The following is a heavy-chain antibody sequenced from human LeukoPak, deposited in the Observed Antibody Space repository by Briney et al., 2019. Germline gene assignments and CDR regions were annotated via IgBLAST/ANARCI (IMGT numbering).Heavy chain of an antibody. D-gene: IGHD6-19*01. J-gene: IGHJ4*02. Sequence: GGSLRLSYAASGLTVSSNYMSWVRQAPGKGLEWVSVIYSGGSTYYADSVKGRFTISRDNSKNTLYLQMNSLRAEDTAAYYCARGAQLAVAGTLYCDYWGQGTLVTVSS. CDR1: GLTVSSNY. CDR3: ARGAQLAVAGTLYCDY. CDR2: IYSGGST. V-gene: IGHV3-66*01.